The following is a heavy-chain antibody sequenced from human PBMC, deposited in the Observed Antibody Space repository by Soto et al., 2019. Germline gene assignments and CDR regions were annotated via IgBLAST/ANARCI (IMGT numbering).Heavy chain of an antibody. CDR3: VMEYSGYDIGIIVY. D-gene: IGHD5-12*01. CDR2: ISSSSSYI. V-gene: IGHV3-21*01. J-gene: IGHJ4*02. Sequence: GGSLRLSCAASGVTFSSYSMNWVRQAPGKGLEWVSSISSSSSYIYYADSVKGRFTISRDNSKNSLYLQMNSLRAEDTAVYYCVMEYSGYDIGIIVYWCQGTLVSGSS. CDR1: GVTFSSYS.